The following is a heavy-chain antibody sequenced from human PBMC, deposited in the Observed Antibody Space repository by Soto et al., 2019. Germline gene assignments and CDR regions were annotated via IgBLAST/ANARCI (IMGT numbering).Heavy chain of an antibody. D-gene: IGHD3-3*01. V-gene: IGHV3-7*01. J-gene: IGHJ4*02. CDR2: IKQDGSEK. Sequence: GGSLRLSCTTSGFTFSTYWMSWVRQAPGKGLEWVANIKQDGSEKYYVDSVKGRFTISRDKAKNSLFLQMNSLRAEDTAVYYCARGIRFQGRVYYFDYWSQGTLVTVSS. CDR1: GFTFSTYW. CDR3: ARGIRFQGRVYYFDY.